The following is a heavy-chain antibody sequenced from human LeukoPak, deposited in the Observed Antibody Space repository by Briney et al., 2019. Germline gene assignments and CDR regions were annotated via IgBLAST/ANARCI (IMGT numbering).Heavy chain of an antibody. CDR2: FDPEDGET. D-gene: IGHD4-17*01. CDR3: ATVVYGDYYFDY. J-gene: IGHJ4*02. Sequence: ASVKVSCKVSAYTLTELSMHWVRQAPGKGLEWMGGFDPEDGETIYAQKFQGRVTMTEDTSTDTAYMELSSLRSEDTAVYYCATVVYGDYYFDYWGQGALVTVSS. V-gene: IGHV1-24*01. CDR1: AYTLTELS.